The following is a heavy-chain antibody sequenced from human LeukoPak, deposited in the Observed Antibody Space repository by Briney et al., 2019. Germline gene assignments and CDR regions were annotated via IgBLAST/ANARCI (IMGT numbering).Heavy chain of an antibody. J-gene: IGHJ4*02. CDR2: INHLGSQT. CDR3: VRARFTTFVYY. V-gene: IGHV3-11*05. D-gene: IGHD1-14*01. Sequence: GGSLILSCAASGFTFKDFYMSWVRQAPGKGLEWVSYINHLGSQTDYADSVKGRFTISRDNAKNSLSLQMNNLSVDDTAVYYCVRARFTTFVYYWGQGTLVTVSS. CDR1: GFTFKDFY.